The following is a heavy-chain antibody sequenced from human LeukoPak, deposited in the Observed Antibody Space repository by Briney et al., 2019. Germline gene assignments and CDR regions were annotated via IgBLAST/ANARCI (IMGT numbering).Heavy chain of an antibody. CDR2: INHSGST. V-gene: IGHV4-34*01. CDR3: AREYRGYSYGYGFDY. CDR1: GGSFSGYY. Sequence: KPSETLSLTCAVYGGSFSGYYWSWIRQPPGKGLEWIGEINHSGSTNYNPSLKSRVTISVDTSKNQFSLKLGSVTAADTAVYYCAREYRGYSYGYGFDYWGQGTLVTVSS. J-gene: IGHJ4*02. D-gene: IGHD5-18*01.